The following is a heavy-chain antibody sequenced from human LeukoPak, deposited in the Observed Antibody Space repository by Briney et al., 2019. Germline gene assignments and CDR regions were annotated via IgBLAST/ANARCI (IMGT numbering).Heavy chain of an antibody. D-gene: IGHD3-10*01. CDR2: INHSGST. V-gene: IGHV4-34*01. CDR3: ARFRITMVRGVKPEDAFDI. Sequence: SETLSLTCTVSGGSISGYFWAWIRRPAGKGLEWIGEINHSGSTNYNPSLKSRVTISVDTSKNQFSLKLSSVTAADTAVYYCARFRITMVRGVKPEDAFDIWGQGTMVTVSS. J-gene: IGHJ3*02. CDR1: GGSISGYF.